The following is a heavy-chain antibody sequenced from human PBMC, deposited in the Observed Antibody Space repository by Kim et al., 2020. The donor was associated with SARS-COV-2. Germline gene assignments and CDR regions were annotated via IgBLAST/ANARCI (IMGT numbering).Heavy chain of an antibody. Sequence: RRVTISVDPSKNQFSLKLSSVTAADTAVYYCARGSGSYYKGSYYYGMDVWGQGTTVTVSS. V-gene: IGHV4-59*09. J-gene: IGHJ6*02. D-gene: IGHD3-10*01. CDR3: ARGSGSYYKGSYYYGMDV.